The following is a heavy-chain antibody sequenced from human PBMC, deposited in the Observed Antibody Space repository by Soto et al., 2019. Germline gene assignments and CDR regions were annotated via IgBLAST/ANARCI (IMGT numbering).Heavy chain of an antibody. J-gene: IGHJ3*01. D-gene: IGHD3-22*01. CDR1: GFTISSYW. V-gene: IGHV3-7*04. CDR3: ARGDYHDTSGPFSDAFDV. CDR2: IKQDGSQK. Sequence: EVQVVESGGGLVQPGGSLRLSCAASGFTISSYWMSCVRQAPGKGLEWVAIIKQDGSQKCYGDSVKGRFTISRDNTKNSLYLQMNSLRAEDTAVYYCARGDYHDTSGPFSDAFDVWGQGTMVTVSS.